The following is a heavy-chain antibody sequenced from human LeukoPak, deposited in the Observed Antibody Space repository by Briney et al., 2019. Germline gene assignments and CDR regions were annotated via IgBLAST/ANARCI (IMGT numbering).Heavy chain of an antibody. Sequence: SETLSLTCTVSGGSISSSSYYWGWIRQPPGKGLEWISSIYYSGSTNYNPSLKSRVTISVDTSKNQFSLKLSSVTAADTAVYYCARGYCSGGSCYSYYYYNYMDVWGKGTTVTVSS. V-gene: IGHV4-39*07. CDR3: ARGYCSGGSCYSYYYYNYMDV. D-gene: IGHD2-15*01. CDR2: IYYSGST. CDR1: GGSISSSSYY. J-gene: IGHJ6*03.